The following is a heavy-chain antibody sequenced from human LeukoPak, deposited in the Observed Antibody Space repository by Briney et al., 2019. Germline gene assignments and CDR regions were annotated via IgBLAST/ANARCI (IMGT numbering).Heavy chain of an antibody. V-gene: IGHV4-34*01. CDR1: GGSFSGYY. J-gene: IGHJ6*03. D-gene: IGHD3-3*01. CDR3: ARASITIFGVVTFLYYYYMDV. Sequence: SETLSLTCAVYGGSFSGYYWSWIRQPPGKGLEWVGEINHSGSTNYNPSLKSRVTISVDTSKNQFSLKLSSVTAADTAVYYCARASITIFGVVTFLYYYYMDVWGKGTTVTVSS. CDR2: INHSGST.